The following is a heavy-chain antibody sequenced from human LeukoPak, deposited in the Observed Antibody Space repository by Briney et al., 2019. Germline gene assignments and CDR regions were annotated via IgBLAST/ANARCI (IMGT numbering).Heavy chain of an antibody. D-gene: IGHD3-3*01. Sequence: SETLSLTRTVSVGSISRYYWSWIPEPAGKGREWIGRIYTSGSTNYNPSLKSRVTMSVDTSKNQFSLKLSSVTAADTAVYYCARVTRITIFGVERWAFDYWGQGTLVTVSS. V-gene: IGHV4-4*07. J-gene: IGHJ4*02. CDR2: IYTSGST. CDR1: VGSISRYY. CDR3: ARVTRITIFGVERWAFDY.